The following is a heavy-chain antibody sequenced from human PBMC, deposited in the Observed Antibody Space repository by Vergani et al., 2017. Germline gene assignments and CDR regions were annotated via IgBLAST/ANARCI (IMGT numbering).Heavy chain of an antibody. D-gene: IGHD6-19*01. J-gene: IGHJ4*02. CDR2: IYYSGLT. Sequence: QLQLQQSGPGLVKPSETLFLTCTVSADSISSGSYYWGWIRQPPGKSLEWIGSIYYSGLTYYNPSLKSRVAISVDTSTNQFSLKVTSVTAADTAVYFWARQRPGSGWSPGDFDDWGQGILVTVSS. CDR3: ARQRPGSGWSPGDFDD. V-gene: IGHV4-39*01. CDR1: ADSISSGSYY.